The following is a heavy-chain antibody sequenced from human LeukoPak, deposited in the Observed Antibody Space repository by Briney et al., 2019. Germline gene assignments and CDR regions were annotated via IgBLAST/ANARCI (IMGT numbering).Heavy chain of an antibody. D-gene: IGHD2-15*01. CDR2: IYYSGST. V-gene: IGHV4-59*01. J-gene: IGHJ4*02. CDR1: GGSISSYY. Sequence: SETLSLTCTVSGGSISSYYWSWIRQPPGKGLEWIGYIYYSGSTNYNPSLKSRVTISVDTSKNQFSLKLSSVTAADTAVYYCARDSLAYCSGGSCYSLLGAATDYWGQGTLVTVSS. CDR3: ARDSLAYCSGGSCYSLLGAATDY.